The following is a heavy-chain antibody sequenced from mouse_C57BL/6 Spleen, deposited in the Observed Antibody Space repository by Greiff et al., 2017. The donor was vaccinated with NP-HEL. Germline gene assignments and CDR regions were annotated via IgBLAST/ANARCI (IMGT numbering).Heavy chain of an antibody. D-gene: IGHD4-1*01. Sequence: EVKLMESGGGLVQPGGSMKLSCVASGFTFSNYWMNWVRQSPEKGLEWVAQIRLKSDNYATHYAESVKGRFTISRDDSKSSVYLQMNNLRAEDTGIYYCTGGWDGFDYWGQGTTLTVSS. V-gene: IGHV6-3*01. J-gene: IGHJ2*01. CDR1: GFTFSNYW. CDR3: TGGWDGFDY. CDR2: IRLKSDNYAT.